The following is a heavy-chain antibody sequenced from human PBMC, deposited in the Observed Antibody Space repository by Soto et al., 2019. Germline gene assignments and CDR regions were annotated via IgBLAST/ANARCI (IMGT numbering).Heavy chain of an antibody. CDR2: IIPSFGTA. V-gene: IGHV1-69*13. J-gene: IGHJ6*02. CDR1: GGTFSSYA. Sequence: SVKVSCKASGGTFSSYAISWVRQAPGQGLEWMGGIIPSFGTANYAQKFQGRVTITADESTSTAYMELSSLRSEDMAVYYCARGDSSSSSRYPDAYYYYYYGMDVWGQGTTVTVSS. CDR3: ARGDSSSSSRYPDAYYYYYYGMDV. D-gene: IGHD6-6*01.